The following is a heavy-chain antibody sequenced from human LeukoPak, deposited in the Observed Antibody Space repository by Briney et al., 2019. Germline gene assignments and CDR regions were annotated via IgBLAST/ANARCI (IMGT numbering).Heavy chain of an antibody. Sequence: PSETLSLTCTVSGGSISSYYWSWIRQPPGKGLEWIGYIYYSGSTNYNPSLKSRVTISVDTSKNQFSLKLSSVTAADTAVYYCARSRGRINLDYWGQGTLVTASS. V-gene: IGHV4-59*08. J-gene: IGHJ4*02. D-gene: IGHD3-10*01. CDR1: GGSISSYY. CDR3: ARSRGRINLDY. CDR2: IYYSGST.